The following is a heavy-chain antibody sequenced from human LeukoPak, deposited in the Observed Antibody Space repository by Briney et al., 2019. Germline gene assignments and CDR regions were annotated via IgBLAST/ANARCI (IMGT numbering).Heavy chain of an antibody. CDR1: GFTFSSSA. CDR2: ISNNGGYT. J-gene: IGHJ4*02. V-gene: IGHV3-23*01. Sequence: GGSLRLSCAASGFTFSSSAMSWVRQAPGKGLEWVSAISNNGGYTYYADSVQGRFTISRDNSKNTLYLQVNSLRAEDTAVYYCAKDRGTSGCYGFDYWGQGTLVTVSS. CDR3: AKDRGTSGCYGFDY. D-gene: IGHD6-19*01.